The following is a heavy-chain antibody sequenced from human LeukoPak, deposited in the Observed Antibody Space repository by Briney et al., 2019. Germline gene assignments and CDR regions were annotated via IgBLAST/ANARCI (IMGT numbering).Heavy chain of an antibody. J-gene: IGHJ4*02. Sequence: QPGRSLRLSCAASGFTFSNYGLNWVRQAPGKGLEWVSYISNSGSTIDYADSVKGRFTISRDNAKNSLYLQMNSLRDEDTAVYYCAREYTGSLHLSDWGRGTLVTVSS. CDR2: ISNSGSTI. CDR1: GFTFSNYG. CDR3: AREYTGSLHLSD. V-gene: IGHV3-48*02. D-gene: IGHD2-2*02.